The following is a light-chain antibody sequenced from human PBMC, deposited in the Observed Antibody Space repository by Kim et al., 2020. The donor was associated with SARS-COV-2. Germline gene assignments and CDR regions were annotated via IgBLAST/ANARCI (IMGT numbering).Light chain of an antibody. V-gene: IGLV2-8*01. Sequence: QSALTQPPSASGSPGQSVTISCTGTSRDVGGYNYVSWYQQHPGKAPKVMIYEVSKRPSGVPDRFSGSKSGNTASLTVSGLQAEDEADYYCSSYGGSNYDFGTGTKVTVL. CDR3: SSYGGSNYD. CDR1: SRDVGGYNY. J-gene: IGLJ1*01. CDR2: EVS.